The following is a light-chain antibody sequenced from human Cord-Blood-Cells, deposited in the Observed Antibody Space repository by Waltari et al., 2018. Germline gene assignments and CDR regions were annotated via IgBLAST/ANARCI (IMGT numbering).Light chain of an antibody. CDR3: CSYAGSSTWV. V-gene: IGLV2-23*01. CDR1: SSDVGSYNS. J-gene: IGLJ3*02. CDR2: EGS. Sequence: QSALTQPASVSGSPGQSITISCTGTSSDVGSYNSVSWYQQHPGKAPNLMIYEGSKRPSGVSNRFSGSKSGNTASLTISGLQAEDEADYYCCSYAGSSTWVFGGGTKLTVL.